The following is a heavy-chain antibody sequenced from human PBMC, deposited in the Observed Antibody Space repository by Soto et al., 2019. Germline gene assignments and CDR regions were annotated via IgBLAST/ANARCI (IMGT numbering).Heavy chain of an antibody. CDR1: GSTFTSYG. V-gene: IGHV1-18*01. D-gene: IGHD3-22*01. CDR3: ARDLLRNYYDSSGPIDY. CDR2: ISAYNGNT. Sequence: ASVKVACKASGSTFTSYGISWVRQATGQGLEWMGWISAYNGNTNYAQKLQGRVTMTTDTSTSTAYMELRSLRSDDTAVYYCARDLLRNYYDSSGPIDYWGQGTLVTVSS. J-gene: IGHJ4*02.